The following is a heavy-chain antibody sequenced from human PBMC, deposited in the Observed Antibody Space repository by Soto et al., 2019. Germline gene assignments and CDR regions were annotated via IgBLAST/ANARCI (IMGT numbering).Heavy chain of an antibody. J-gene: IGHJ4*02. CDR1: GGSISSDY. CDR2: IYTSENT. CDR3: ARGVGRSSWTSFDS. Sequence: SETLSLTCTVSGGSISSDYWSWIRQPAGKGLEWIGRIYTSENTHYNPSLRSRVSMSLDTSKNQLSLNLSSVTAAETAVYYCARGVGRSSWTSFDSWGQGTLVTVSS. V-gene: IGHV4-4*07. D-gene: IGHD6-13*01.